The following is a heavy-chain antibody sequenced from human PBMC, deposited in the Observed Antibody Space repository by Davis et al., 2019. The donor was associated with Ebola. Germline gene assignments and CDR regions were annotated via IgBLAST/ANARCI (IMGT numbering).Heavy chain of an antibody. D-gene: IGHD4-17*01. CDR3: ARGGRTVTTF. CDR1: GFTFSSYW. J-gene: IGHJ4*02. CDR2: IKQDGSEK. Sequence: GESLKISCAASGFTFSSYWMSWVRQAPGKGLECVANIKQDGSEKYYVDSVKGRFTISRDNAKNSLYLQMYSLRAEDTAVYYCARGGRTVTTFWGQGTLVTVSS. V-gene: IGHV3-7*03.